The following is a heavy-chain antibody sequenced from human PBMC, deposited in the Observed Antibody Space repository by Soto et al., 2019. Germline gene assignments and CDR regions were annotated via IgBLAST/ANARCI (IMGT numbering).Heavy chain of an antibody. D-gene: IGHD2-2*01. Sequence: SETLSLTCAVYGGSFSGYYWSWIRQPPGKGLEWIGEINHSGSTNYNPSLKSRVTISVDTSKNQFSLKLSSVTAADTAVYYCARRYCSSTSCTGEPYFXYWGQGTLVTVSS. J-gene: IGHJ4*02. CDR3: ARRYCSSTSCTGEPYFXY. CDR2: INHSGST. V-gene: IGHV4-34*01. CDR1: GGSFSGYY.